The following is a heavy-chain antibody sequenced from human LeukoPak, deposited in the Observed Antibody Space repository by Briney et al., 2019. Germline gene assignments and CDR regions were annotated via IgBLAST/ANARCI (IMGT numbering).Heavy chain of an antibody. CDR1: GFIFSSYE. J-gene: IGHJ3*02. D-gene: IGHD4-23*01. CDR3: VPLRDYSDNSDAFDI. V-gene: IGHV3-48*03. Sequence: GGSLRLSCASSGFIFSSYEINWVRQAPGKGLEWVSYISSSGTTIYYADSVKGRFTISRDNAKNSLYLQMNSLRAEDTAVYYCVPLRDYSDNSDAFDIWGQGTMVTVSS. CDR2: ISSSGTTI.